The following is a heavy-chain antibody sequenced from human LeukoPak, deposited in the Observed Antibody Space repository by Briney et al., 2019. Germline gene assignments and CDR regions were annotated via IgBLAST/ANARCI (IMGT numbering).Heavy chain of an antibody. D-gene: IGHD6-19*01. CDR3: AREKYSSGWYVDY. CDR1: GFTFSSYW. V-gene: IGHV3-7*01. Sequence: GGSLRLSCAASGFTFSSYWMSWVRQAPGKGLEWVANIKQDGSEKYYVDSVKGRFTISRDNAKNSLYQQMNSLRAEETGVYNCAREKYSSGWYVDYWGQGTLVTVSS. CDR2: IKQDGSEK. J-gene: IGHJ4*02.